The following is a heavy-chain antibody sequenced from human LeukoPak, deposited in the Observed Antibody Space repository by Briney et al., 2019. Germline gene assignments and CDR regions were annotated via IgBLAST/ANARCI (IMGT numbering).Heavy chain of an antibody. Sequence: SGGSLRLSCAASGFTFSGYSMNWVRQAPGKGLEWVSYISGSSSPIFYADSVKGRFTISRDNAKNSLYLQMNSLRAEDTAIYYCAREPAAAGKNWFDPWGQGTLVTVSS. J-gene: IGHJ5*02. V-gene: IGHV3-48*04. D-gene: IGHD6-25*01. CDR2: ISGSSSPI. CDR1: GFTFSGYS. CDR3: AREPAAAGKNWFDP.